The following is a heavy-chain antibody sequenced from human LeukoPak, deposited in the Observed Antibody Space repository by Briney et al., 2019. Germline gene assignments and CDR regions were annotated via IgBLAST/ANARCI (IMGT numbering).Heavy chain of an antibody. Sequence: QPGGSQRLSCAASGFTVSSNYMSWVRQAPGKGLEWVAVIYSGGSTYYADSVKGRFTISRDNSKNTLYLQMNSLRAEDTAVYYFARDHSSGWIDYWGQGTLVTVSS. J-gene: IGHJ4*02. CDR3: ARDHSSGWIDY. CDR2: IYSGGST. D-gene: IGHD6-19*01. V-gene: IGHV3-53*01. CDR1: GFTVSSNY.